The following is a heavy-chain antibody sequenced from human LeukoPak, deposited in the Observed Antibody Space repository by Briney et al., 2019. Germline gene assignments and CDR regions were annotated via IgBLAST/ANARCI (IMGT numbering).Heavy chain of an antibody. Sequence: GGSLRLSCAASGFTFDDYAMHWVRQAPGKGLEWVSLISGDGGSTYYADSVKGRFTISRDNSKNSLYLQMNSLRTEDTALCYCAKILGITIFGVVGAHAFDIWGQGTMVTVSS. CDR2: ISGDGGST. J-gene: IGHJ3*02. CDR3: AKILGITIFGVVGAHAFDI. D-gene: IGHD3-3*01. CDR1: GFTFDDYA. V-gene: IGHV3-43*02.